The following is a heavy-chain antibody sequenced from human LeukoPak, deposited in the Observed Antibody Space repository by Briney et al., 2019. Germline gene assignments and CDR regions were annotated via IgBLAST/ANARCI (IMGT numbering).Heavy chain of an antibody. D-gene: IGHD5-24*01. CDR1: GGSISSYY. CDR2: IYYSGST. CDR3: ARVGGRWLQIDY. Sequence: PSEALSLTCTVSGGSISSYYWSWIRQPPGKGLEWIGYIYYSGSTNYNPPLKSRVTISVDTSKNQFSLKLSSVTAADTAVYYCARVGGRWLQIDYWGQGTLVTVSS. J-gene: IGHJ4*02. V-gene: IGHV4-59*01.